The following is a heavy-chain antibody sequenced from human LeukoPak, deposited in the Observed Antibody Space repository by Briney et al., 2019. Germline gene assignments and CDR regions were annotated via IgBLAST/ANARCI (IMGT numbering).Heavy chain of an antibody. CDR2: ISSSSSTV. Sequence: GGSLTLSCAASGFTFSSSSMNWVRQAPGKGLEWVSYISSSSSTVYYADSVKDRFTISRDNAKNSLYLQMNSLRDEDTAVYYCTTPLDVWGQGTTASVSS. V-gene: IGHV3-48*02. CDR3: TTPLDV. J-gene: IGHJ6*02. CDR1: GFTFSSSS.